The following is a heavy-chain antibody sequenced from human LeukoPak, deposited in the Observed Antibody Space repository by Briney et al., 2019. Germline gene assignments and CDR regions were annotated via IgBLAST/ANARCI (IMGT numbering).Heavy chain of an antibody. CDR1: GFTFSSYS. D-gene: IGHD3-10*01. J-gene: IGHJ4*02. CDR3: AKDVTRRVMVRGVRSQPY. CDR2: ISYDGSNK. Sequence: PGRSLRLSCAASGFTFSSYSMHWVRQAPGKGLEWVAVISYDGSNKYYADSVKGRFTISRDNSKNTLYLQMNSLRAEDTAVYYCAKDVTRRVMVRGVRSQPYWGQGTLVTVSS. V-gene: IGHV3-30*18.